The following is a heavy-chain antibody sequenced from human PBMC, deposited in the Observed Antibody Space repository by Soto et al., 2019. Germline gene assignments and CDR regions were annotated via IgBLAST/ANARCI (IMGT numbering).Heavy chain of an antibody. J-gene: IGHJ4*02. V-gene: IGHV4-31*03. CDR2: IYYSGST. Sequence: SETLSLTCTVSGGSISSGGYYWSWIRQHPGKGLEWIGYIYYSGSTYYNPSLKSRVTISVDTSKNQFSLKLSSVTAADTAVYYCARGFSDYDFWSGYYPLDYWGQGTLVTVSS. D-gene: IGHD3-3*01. CDR3: ARGFSDYDFWSGYYPLDY. CDR1: GGSISSGGYY.